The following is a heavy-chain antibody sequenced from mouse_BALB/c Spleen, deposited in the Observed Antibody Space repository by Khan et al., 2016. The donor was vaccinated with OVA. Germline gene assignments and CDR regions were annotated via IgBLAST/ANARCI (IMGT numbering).Heavy chain of an antibody. CDR2: INSDGDYT. V-gene: IGHV5-6*01. Sequence: EVKLLESGGDLVKSGGSLKLSCAASGFTFSPYSMSWVRQTPDKRLEWVATINSDGDYTYYPDSVEGRFNISRDNAKNTLYLQMNSLKSEDTAMYYCATHVTGSFAYWGQGTLVTVSA. D-gene: IGHD4-1*01. J-gene: IGHJ3*01. CDR1: GFTFSPYS. CDR3: ATHVTGSFAY.